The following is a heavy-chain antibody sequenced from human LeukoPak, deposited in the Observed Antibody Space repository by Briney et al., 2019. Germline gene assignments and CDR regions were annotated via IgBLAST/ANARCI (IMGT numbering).Heavy chain of an antibody. Sequence: SETLSLTCTVSGGSISSGGYYWSWIRQPPGKGLEWIGYIYHSGSTYYNPSLKSRVTISVDRSKNQFSLKLSSVTAADTAVYYCARATMIVVVTLFDIWGQGTMVTVSS. CDR3: ARATMIVVVTLFDI. CDR2: IYHSGST. J-gene: IGHJ3*02. CDR1: GGSISSGGYY. V-gene: IGHV4-30-2*01. D-gene: IGHD3-22*01.